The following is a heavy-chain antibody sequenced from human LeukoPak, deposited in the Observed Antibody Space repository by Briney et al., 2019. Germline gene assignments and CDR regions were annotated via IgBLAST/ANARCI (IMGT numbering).Heavy chain of an antibody. J-gene: IGHJ6*03. V-gene: IGHV3-48*04. CDR3: VRHPSYGSSWYYYMDV. D-gene: IGHD6-13*01. Sequence: GGSLRLSCAASEFTFVRYAMNWVRQAPGKGLEWVSYISSSSFKIGYADSVKGRFTISRDNSKNSLYLQMDSLGVEDTAVYYCVRHPSYGSSWYYYMDVWGKGTTVTVSS. CDR2: ISSSSFKI. CDR1: EFTFVRYA.